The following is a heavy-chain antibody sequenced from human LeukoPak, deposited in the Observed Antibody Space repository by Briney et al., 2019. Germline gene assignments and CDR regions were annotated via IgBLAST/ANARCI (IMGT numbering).Heavy chain of an antibody. D-gene: IGHD3-3*01. CDR3: ARGAHYDFWSGSHPEYYYYGMDV. J-gene: IGHJ6*02. V-gene: IGHV1-18*01. Sequence: ASVKVSCKASGYTFTSYGISWVRQAPGQGLEWMGWISAYNGNTNYAQKLQGRVTMTTDTSTSTAYMELRSLRSDDTAVYYCARGAHYDFWSGSHPEYYYYGMDVWGQGTTVTVSS. CDR1: GYTFTSYG. CDR2: ISAYNGNT.